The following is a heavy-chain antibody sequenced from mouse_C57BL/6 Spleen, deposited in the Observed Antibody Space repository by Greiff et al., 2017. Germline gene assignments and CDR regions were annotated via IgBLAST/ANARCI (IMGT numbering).Heavy chain of an antibody. CDR1: GYTFTSYG. D-gene: IGHD1-1*01. J-gene: IGHJ2*01. V-gene: IGHV1-81*01. CDR2: IYPRSGNT. Sequence: VQLQQSGAELARPGASVKLSCKASGYTFTSYGISWVKQRTGQGLEWIGEIYPRSGNTYYNEKFKGKATLTADKSSSTAYMELRSLTSEDSAVYFCARADTTVPVDYWGQGTTLTVSS. CDR3: ARADTTVPVDY.